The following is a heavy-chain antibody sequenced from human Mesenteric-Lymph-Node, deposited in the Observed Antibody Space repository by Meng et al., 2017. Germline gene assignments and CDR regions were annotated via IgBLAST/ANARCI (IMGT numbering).Heavy chain of an antibody. CDR3: ARDLGLGFYGMDV. Sequence: GESLKTSCAASGFTFSSYAMHWVRQAPGKGLEWVAVISYDGSNKYYADSVKGRFTISRDNSKNTLYLQMNSLRAEDTAVYYCARDLGLGFYGMDVWGQGTTVTVSS. V-gene: IGHV3-30*04. D-gene: IGHD3/OR15-3a*01. J-gene: IGHJ6*02. CDR2: ISYDGSNK. CDR1: GFTFSSYA.